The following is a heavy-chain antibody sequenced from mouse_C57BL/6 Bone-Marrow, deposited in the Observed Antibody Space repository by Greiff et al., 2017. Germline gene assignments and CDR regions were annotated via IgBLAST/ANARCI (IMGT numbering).Heavy chain of an antibody. Sequence: VQLKQSGTVLARPGASVKMSCKTSGYTFTRYWMHWVKQRPGQGLEWIGAIYPGNSDTSYNQKFKGKAKLTAVTSASTAYMELSSLTNEDSAVYYCTKEENLITTVVATDFDYWGQGTTLTVSS. D-gene: IGHD1-1*01. CDR1: GYTFTRYW. CDR3: TKEENLITTVVATDFDY. J-gene: IGHJ2*01. V-gene: IGHV1-5*01. CDR2: IYPGNSDT.